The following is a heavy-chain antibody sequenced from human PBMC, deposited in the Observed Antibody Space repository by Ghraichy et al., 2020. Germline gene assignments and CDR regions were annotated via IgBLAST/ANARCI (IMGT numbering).Heavy chain of an antibody. J-gene: IGHJ4*02. V-gene: IGHV3-66*04. D-gene: IGHD1-26*01. CDR2: IYTIGTT. CDR1: GFIVSSHY. CDR3: ARRASGGYHLDH. Sequence: GGSLRLSCSASGFIVSSHYMAWVRQAPGKGREWSATIYTIGTTYYTDSVKGRFTISRDTSKNTIDLQMSGLRVEDTAVYFCARRASGGYHLDHWGQGTLVTVSS.